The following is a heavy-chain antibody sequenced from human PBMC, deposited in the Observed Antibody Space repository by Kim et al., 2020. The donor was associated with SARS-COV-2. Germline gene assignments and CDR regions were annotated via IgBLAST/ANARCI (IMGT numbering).Heavy chain of an antibody. CDR3: ASPNSGRLYYLDY. CDR2: IYYSGST. Sequence: SETLSLTCTVSGGSISSNSYYWGWIRQPPGKGLEWIGSIYYSGSTYYNPSLKSRVTISVDTSKNQFSLKLYSVTAADTAVYYCASPNSGRLYYLDYWGQGXLVTXSS. CDR1: GGSISSNSYY. J-gene: IGHJ4*02. D-gene: IGHD1-26*01. V-gene: IGHV4-39*01.